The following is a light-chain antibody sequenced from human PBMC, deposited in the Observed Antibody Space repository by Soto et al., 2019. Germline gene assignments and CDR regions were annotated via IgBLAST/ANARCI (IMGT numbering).Light chain of an antibody. CDR2: AAS. J-gene: IGKJ4*01. Sequence: DIQLTQSPSFLSASVGDRVTITCRASQGISSYLAWYQQKPGKAPKLLIYAASTLQSGVPSRFSGSGSGIEFARTSRSVHPEDFETYYVQQPSGFGGGAKAVIK. CDR3: QQPSG. CDR1: QGISSY. V-gene: IGKV1-9*01.